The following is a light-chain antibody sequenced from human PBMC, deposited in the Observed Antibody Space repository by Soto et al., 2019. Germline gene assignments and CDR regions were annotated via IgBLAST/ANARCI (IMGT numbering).Light chain of an antibody. CDR2: DAS. Sequence: DIQMTQSPSTLSASVGDRVTITCRASQSISTWLAWYQQKPGNAPKLLIFDASNLEGGVPSRFSGSGSGTEFTLTIDSLQPDDFATYYCQQYNSDSRTFGQGTELDIK. V-gene: IGKV1-5*01. J-gene: IGKJ1*01. CDR3: QQYNSDSRT. CDR1: QSISTW.